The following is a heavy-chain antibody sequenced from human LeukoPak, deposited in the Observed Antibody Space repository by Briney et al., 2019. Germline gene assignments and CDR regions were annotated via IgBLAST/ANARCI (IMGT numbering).Heavy chain of an antibody. J-gene: IGHJ4*02. V-gene: IGHV3-23*01. Sequence: GGSLRLSCAASGFTFSSYAMSWVRQAPGKGLEWVSAISGSGGSIYYADSVKGRFTISRDNSKNTLYLQMNSLRAEDTAVYYCAKADTHSNGGYWGQGTLVTVSS. CDR2: ISGSGGSI. CDR1: GFTFSSYA. CDR3: AKADTHSNGGY. D-gene: IGHD6-25*01.